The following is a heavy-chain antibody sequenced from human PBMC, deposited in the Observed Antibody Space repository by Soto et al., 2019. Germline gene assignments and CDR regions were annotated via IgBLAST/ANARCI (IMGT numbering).Heavy chain of an antibody. V-gene: IGHV1-69*13. J-gene: IGHJ6*02. Sequence: SSVKVSCKASGGTFSSYSISWVRQAPGQGLEWMGGIIPIFGTANYAQKFQGRVTITADESTSTAYMELSSLRSEDTAVYYCAREDRDRETGLVPAARDVLDFWGQGTTVIVSS. D-gene: IGHD2-2*01. CDR3: AREDRDRETGLVPAARDVLDF. CDR2: IIPIFGTA. CDR1: GGTFSSYS.